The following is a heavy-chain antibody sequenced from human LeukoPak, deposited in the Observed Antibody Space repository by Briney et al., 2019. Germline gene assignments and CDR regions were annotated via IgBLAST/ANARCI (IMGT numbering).Heavy chain of an antibody. D-gene: IGHD3-10*01. CDR1: GFTFSSYG. Sequence: PGRSLRLSCAASGFTFSSYGMHWVRQAPGKGLEWVAVISYDGSNKYYADSVKGRFTISRDNSKNTLYLQMNSLRAEDTAVYYCASLSGGYYFDYWGQGTLVTVSS. CDR2: ISYDGSNK. J-gene: IGHJ4*02. V-gene: IGHV3-30*03. CDR3: ASLSGGYYFDY.